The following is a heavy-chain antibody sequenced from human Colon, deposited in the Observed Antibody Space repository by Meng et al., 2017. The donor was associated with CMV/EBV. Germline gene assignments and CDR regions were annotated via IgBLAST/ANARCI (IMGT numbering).Heavy chain of an antibody. V-gene: IGHV4-59*08. CDR2: IYSSGSS. J-gene: IGHJ6*02. Sequence: SETLSLTCSVSGASINLYYWSWIRQPPGKGLEWIGDIYSSGSSNQNPSLQTRVTISLDTSKKQISLKLSSVTAAGTAVYYCARLPLGYCSTTSCFQNGMDVWGQGTTVTVSS. CDR1: GASINLYY. CDR3: ARLPLGYCSTTSCFQNGMDV. D-gene: IGHD2-2*01.